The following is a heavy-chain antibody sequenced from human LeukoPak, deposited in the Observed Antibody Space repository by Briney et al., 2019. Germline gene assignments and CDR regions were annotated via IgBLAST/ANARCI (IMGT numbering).Heavy chain of an antibody. V-gene: IGHV3-7*01. CDR1: GFTFSSYW. CDR2: IKQDGSEK. J-gene: IGHJ3*02. CDR3: ASLIQLRAHDAFDI. D-gene: IGHD5-18*01. Sequence: GGSLRLSCAASGFTFSSYWMSWVRQAPGKGLEWVANIKQDGSEKYYVDSVKGRFTISRDNAKNSLYLQMNSLRAEDTAVYYCASLIQLRAHDAFDIWGHGTMVTVSS.